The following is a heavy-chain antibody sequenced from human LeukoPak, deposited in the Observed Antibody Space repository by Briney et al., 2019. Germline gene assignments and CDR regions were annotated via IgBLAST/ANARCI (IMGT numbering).Heavy chain of an antibody. CDR3: ARDRSLAGTLDY. Sequence: PSETLSLTCTVSGGSISSGSYYWSWIRQPAGKGLEWIGSIYYSGSTYYNPSLKSRVTISVDTSKNQFSLKLSSVTAADTAVYYCARDRSLAGTLDYWGQGTLVTVSS. D-gene: IGHD6-19*01. J-gene: IGHJ4*02. CDR1: GGSISSGSYY. CDR2: IYYSGST. V-gene: IGHV4-39*07.